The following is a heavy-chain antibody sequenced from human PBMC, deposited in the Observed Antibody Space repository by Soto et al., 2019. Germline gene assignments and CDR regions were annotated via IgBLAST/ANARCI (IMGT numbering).Heavy chain of an antibody. CDR2: IIPVFGTA. Sequence: QVHLVQSGAEVKKPGSSVKVSCKVSGGAFISYAISWVRQAPGRGLEWMGGIIPVFGTANYTQKFQGRVTITADASTSTAYMELSGLTSEDTALYYCARWRVTTYFTAFDYWGQGTLVTVSS. CDR3: ARWRVTTYFTAFDY. V-gene: IGHV1-69*01. J-gene: IGHJ4*02. CDR1: GGAFISYA. D-gene: IGHD1-26*01.